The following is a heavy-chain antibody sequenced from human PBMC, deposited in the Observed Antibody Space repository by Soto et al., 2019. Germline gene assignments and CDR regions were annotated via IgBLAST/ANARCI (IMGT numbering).Heavy chain of an antibody. CDR2: INHSGST. J-gene: IGHJ4*01. CDR1: GGSFSGYY. Sequence: SETLSLTCAVYGGSFSGYYWSWIRQPPGKGLEWIGEINHSGSTNYNPSLKSRVTISVDTSKNQFSLKLSSVTAADTAVYYCARAAPRYCSGGSCYSGRDYWG. D-gene: IGHD2-15*01. V-gene: IGHV4-34*01. CDR3: ARAAPRYCSGGSCYSGRDY.